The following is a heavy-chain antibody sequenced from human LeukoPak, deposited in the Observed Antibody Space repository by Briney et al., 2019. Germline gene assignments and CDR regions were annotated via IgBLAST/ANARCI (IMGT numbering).Heavy chain of an antibody. Sequence: SETLSLTCTVSGGSISSSSYYWGWIRQPPGKGLEWIGEINHSGSTNYNPSLKSRVTISVDTSKNQFSLKLSSVTAADTAVYYCARRRYYYDSSGYYLGAFDIWGQGTMVTVSS. CDR2: INHSGST. J-gene: IGHJ3*02. CDR3: ARRRYYYDSSGYYLGAFDI. CDR1: GGSISSSSYY. V-gene: IGHV4-39*07. D-gene: IGHD3-22*01.